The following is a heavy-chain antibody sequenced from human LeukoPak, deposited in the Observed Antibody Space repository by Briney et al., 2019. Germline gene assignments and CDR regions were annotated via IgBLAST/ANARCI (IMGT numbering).Heavy chain of an antibody. Sequence: ASVKVSCKASGYTFTGYYMHWVRQAPGQGLEWMGWINPNSGGTNYAQKFQGRVTMTRDTSISTAYMELSRLRSDDTAVYYCYGSGILGNWFDPWGQGTLVTVSS. CDR1: GYTFTGYY. V-gene: IGHV1-2*02. D-gene: IGHD3-10*01. CDR2: INPNSGGT. CDR3: YGSGILGNWFDP. J-gene: IGHJ5*02.